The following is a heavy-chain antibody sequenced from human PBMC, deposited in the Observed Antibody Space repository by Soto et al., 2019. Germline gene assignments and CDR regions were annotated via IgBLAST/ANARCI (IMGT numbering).Heavy chain of an antibody. CDR2: IIPILGIA. V-gene: IGHV1-69*02. D-gene: IGHD2-2*01. CDR3: ARVSSLRAFDI. CDR1: GGAFSSYT. J-gene: IGHJ3*02. Sequence: LVKVSCKASGGAFSSYTISWVRQAPGQGLEWMGRIIPILGIANYAQKFQGRVTITADKSTSTAYMELSSLRSEDTAVYYCARVSSLRAFDIWGQGTMVTVSS.